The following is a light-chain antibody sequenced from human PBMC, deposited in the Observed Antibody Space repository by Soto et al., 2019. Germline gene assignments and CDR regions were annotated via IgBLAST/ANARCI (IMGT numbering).Light chain of an antibody. Sequence: HSVLTQPASVSGSPGQSITISCTGTGSDVGAYNYVSWYHQHPGKAPKLLIFEVTNRPSGVSNRFSGSKSGNTASLTISGLQAEDEADSYCSSYTGSSTPVVFGGGTKLTVL. CDR3: SSYTGSSTPVV. CDR1: GSDVGAYNY. CDR2: EVT. V-gene: IGLV2-14*01. J-gene: IGLJ2*01.